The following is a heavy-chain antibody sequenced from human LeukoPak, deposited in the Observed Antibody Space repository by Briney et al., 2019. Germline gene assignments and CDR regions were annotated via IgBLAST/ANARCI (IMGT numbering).Heavy chain of an antibody. Sequence: GGSLRLSCAASGFTFSSYWMSWVRQAPGKGLEWVANIKQDGSEKYYVDSVKGRFTISRDNAKNSLYLQMNSLRAEDTAVYYCARASSGKNQKTSYCSGGSCYSKSKPFYFDYWGQGTLVTVSS. CDR3: ARASSGKNQKTSYCSGGSCYSKSKPFYFDY. V-gene: IGHV3-7*01. CDR1: GFTFSSYW. CDR2: IKQDGSEK. D-gene: IGHD2-15*01. J-gene: IGHJ4*02.